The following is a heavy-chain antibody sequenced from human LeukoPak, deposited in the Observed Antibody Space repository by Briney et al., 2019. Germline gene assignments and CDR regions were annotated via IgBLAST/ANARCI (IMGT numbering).Heavy chain of an antibody. Sequence: PGGSLRLSCAASGFTFSSYSMNWVRQAPGKGLEWVSSISSSSSYIYYADSVKGRFTISRDNAKNSLYLQMNSLRAEDTAVYYCARGIGIAVAGAVFDYWGQGTPVTVSS. J-gene: IGHJ4*02. CDR2: ISSSSSYI. D-gene: IGHD6-19*01. CDR3: ARGIGIAVAGAVFDY. CDR1: GFTFSSYS. V-gene: IGHV3-21*01.